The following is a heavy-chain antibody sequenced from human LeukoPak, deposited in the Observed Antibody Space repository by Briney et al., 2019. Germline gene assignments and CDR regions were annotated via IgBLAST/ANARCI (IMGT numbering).Heavy chain of an antibody. V-gene: IGHV3-53*01. Sequence: GGSLRLSCAASGFTVITNDMTWVRQAPGKGLEWVSVLYSDGNTKYADSVQGRFTISRDNSKNTLYLETNSLSPDDTAVYYCARGVEPLTANTLAYWGQGTLVTVSS. J-gene: IGHJ4*02. CDR3: ARGVEPLTANTLAY. CDR1: GFTVITND. D-gene: IGHD2-21*02. CDR2: LYSDGNT.